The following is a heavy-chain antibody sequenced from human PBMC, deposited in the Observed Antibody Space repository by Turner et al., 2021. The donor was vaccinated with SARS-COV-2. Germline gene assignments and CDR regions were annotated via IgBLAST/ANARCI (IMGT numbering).Heavy chain of an antibody. CDR2: ISYDGSNK. J-gene: IGHJ6*02. CDR1: GFTFSSYA. Sequence: QVQLVASVGGVVQPGRSLRLSCAASGFTFSSYAMHWVRQAPGKGLEWVAVISYDGSNKYYADSVKGRFTISRDNSKNTLYLQMNSLRAEDTTVYYCARAKGGNYYYGMDVWGQGTTVTVSS. V-gene: IGHV3-30-3*01. CDR3: ARAKGGNYYYGMDV. D-gene: IGHD1-26*01.